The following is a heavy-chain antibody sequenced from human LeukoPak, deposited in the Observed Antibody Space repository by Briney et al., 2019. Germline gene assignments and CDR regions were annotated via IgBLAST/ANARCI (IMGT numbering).Heavy chain of an antibody. D-gene: IGHD5-12*01. CDR1: GGTFSGYA. CDR3: ATTPVLDSGYDSRSFDP. J-gene: IGHJ5*02. Sequence: SVKVSCKASGGTFSGYAISWVRQAPGQGLEWMGGIIPIFGTANYAQKFQGRVTITTDESTSTDYMELSSLRSEDTAVYYCATTPVLDSGYDSRSFDPWGQGTLVTVSS. CDR2: IIPIFGTA. V-gene: IGHV1-69*05.